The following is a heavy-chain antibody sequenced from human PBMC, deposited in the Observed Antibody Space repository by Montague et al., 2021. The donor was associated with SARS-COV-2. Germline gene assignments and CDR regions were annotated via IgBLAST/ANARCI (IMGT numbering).Heavy chain of an antibody. CDR3: ARAHSGSWAHLDN. V-gene: IGHV4-61*02. D-gene: IGHD5-12*01. Sequence: TLSLTCTVSGGSISSGSYYWSWIRQPAGKGLEWIGRMYTSGTTDYSFSLKSRVTISVDTSKNQFSLKLTSVTAADTAVYYCARAHSGSWAHLDNWGQGSLVTVSS. CDR2: MYTSGTT. J-gene: IGHJ4*02. CDR1: GGSISSGSYY.